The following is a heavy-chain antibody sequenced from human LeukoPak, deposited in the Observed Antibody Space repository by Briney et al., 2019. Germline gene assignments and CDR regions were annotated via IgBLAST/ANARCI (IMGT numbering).Heavy chain of an antibody. V-gene: IGHV3-30-3*01. CDR1: GFTFSSYA. Sequence: GRSLRLSCAASGFTFSSYAMHWVRQAPGEGLEWVAVISYDGSNKYYADSVKGRFTISRDNSKNTLYLQMNSLRAEDTAVYYCARSEGANPRGNWFDPWGQGTLVTVSS. J-gene: IGHJ5*02. CDR2: ISYDGSNK. D-gene: IGHD1-26*01. CDR3: ARSEGANPRGNWFDP.